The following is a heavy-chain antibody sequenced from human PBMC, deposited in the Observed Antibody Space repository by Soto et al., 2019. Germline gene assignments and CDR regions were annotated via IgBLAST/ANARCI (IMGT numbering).Heavy chain of an antibody. CDR2: IYYSGST. Sequence: SETLSLTCTVSGGSISSSSYYWGWIRQPPGKGLEWIGGIYYSGSTYYNPSLKSRVTISVDTSKNQFSLKLSSVTAADTAVYYCARQSRDFWSGYSPPANWFDPWGQGTLVTVSS. V-gene: IGHV4-39*01. J-gene: IGHJ5*02. D-gene: IGHD3-3*01. CDR3: ARQSRDFWSGYSPPANWFDP. CDR1: GGSISSSSYY.